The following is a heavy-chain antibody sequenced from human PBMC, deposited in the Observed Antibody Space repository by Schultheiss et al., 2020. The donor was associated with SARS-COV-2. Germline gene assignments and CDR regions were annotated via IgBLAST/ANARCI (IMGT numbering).Heavy chain of an antibody. D-gene: IGHD1/OR15-1a*01. CDR2: IYYSGST. J-gene: IGHJ6*02. V-gene: IGHV4-61*05. CDR1: GGSISSSSYY. CDR3: ASSGNNGYYYYGMDV. Sequence: SQTLSLTCTVSGGSISSSSYYWGWIRQPPGKGLEWIGYIYYSGSTNYNPSLKSRVTISVDTSKNQFSLKLSSVTAADTAVYYCASSGNNGYYYYGMDVWGQGTTVTVSS.